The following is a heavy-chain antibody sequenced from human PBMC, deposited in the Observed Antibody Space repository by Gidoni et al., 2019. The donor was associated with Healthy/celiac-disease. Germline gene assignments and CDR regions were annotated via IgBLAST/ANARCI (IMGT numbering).Heavy chain of an antibody. V-gene: IGHV3-21*01. CDR1: GFTFSSYS. CDR3: ASSQITMVRGVPTPNNWFDP. J-gene: IGHJ5*02. CDR2: ISSSSSYI. D-gene: IGHD3-10*01. Sequence: EVQLVESGGGLVKPGGSLRLSCAASGFTFSSYSMTWVRQAPGKGLEWVSSISSSSSYIYYADSVKGRFTISRDNAKNSLYLQMNSLRAEDTAVYYCASSQITMVRGVPTPNNWFDPWGQGTLVTVSS.